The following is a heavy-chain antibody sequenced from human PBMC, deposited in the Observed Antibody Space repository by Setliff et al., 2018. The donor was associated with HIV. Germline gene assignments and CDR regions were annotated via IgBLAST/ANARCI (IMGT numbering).Heavy chain of an antibody. J-gene: IGHJ4*02. D-gene: IGHD4-17*01. CDR2: IYHTGDT. V-gene: IGHV4-38-2*01. CDR3: ARHKTHDYDGNSVYFDF. Sequence: SETLSLTCVVSGYSISNTGHYWGWIRQPPGKGLEWIGSIYHTGDTYDNPSLKNRVTISRDTSKDRFSLNLRSVTATDTAIYYCARHKTHDYDGNSVYFDFWGQGILVTVSS. CDR1: GYSISNTGHY.